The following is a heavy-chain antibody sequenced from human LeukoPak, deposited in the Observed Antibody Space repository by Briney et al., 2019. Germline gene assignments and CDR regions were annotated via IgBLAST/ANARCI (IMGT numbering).Heavy chain of an antibody. CDR3: ATSHYYDSGGYYFIPFDY. J-gene: IGHJ4*02. Sequence: ASVKVSCKASGYTFTDYYIHWVRQAPGQGLEWMGWINPKSGGTAYAQSFQGWVTLTWDTSSSTAYMGLTRLRSDDTAVYYCATSHYYDSGGYYFIPFDYWGQGTLVTVPS. V-gene: IGHV1-2*04. CDR2: INPKSGGT. D-gene: IGHD3-22*01. CDR1: GYTFTDYY.